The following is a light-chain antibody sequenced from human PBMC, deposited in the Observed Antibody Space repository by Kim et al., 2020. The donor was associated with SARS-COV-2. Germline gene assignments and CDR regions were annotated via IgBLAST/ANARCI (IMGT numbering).Light chain of an antibody. Sequence: AIRITQSPSSLSASTGDRVTITCRASQGISSYLAWYQQKPGKAPKLLIYAASTLQSGVPSRFSGSGSGTDFTLTISCLQSEDFATYYCQQYYSYPHRTFGQGTKVDIK. V-gene: IGKV1-8*01. CDR1: QGISSY. CDR2: AAS. J-gene: IGKJ2*02. CDR3: QQYYSYPHRT.